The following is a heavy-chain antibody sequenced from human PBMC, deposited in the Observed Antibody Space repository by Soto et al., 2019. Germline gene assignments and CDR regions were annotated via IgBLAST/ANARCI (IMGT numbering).Heavy chain of an antibody. J-gene: IGHJ3*02. V-gene: IGHV1-2*02. D-gene: IGHD2-21*02. Sequence: ASVKVSCKASGYTFTGYYMHWVRQAPGQGLEWMGRINPNRGRANYAQKFQGRVTITADKSTSTAYMELSSLRSDDTAVYYCARSYCGGDCSPYNAFDIWGQGTMVTVSS. CDR1: GYTFTGYY. CDR2: INPNRGRA. CDR3: ARSYCGGDCSPYNAFDI.